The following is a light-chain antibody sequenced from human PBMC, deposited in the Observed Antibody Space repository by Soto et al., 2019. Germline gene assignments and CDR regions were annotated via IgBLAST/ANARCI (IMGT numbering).Light chain of an antibody. CDR2: KAS. V-gene: IGKV1-5*03. J-gene: IGKJ1*01. CDR3: QHSNSYSEA. Sequence: DIQMTQSPSTLSGPVGDRVTITCGASQTISSWLAWYQQKPGKAPKLLIYKASTLKSGVPSRFSGSGSGTEFALTISSLQPDDFATYCCQHSNSYSEAFGQGTKVELK. CDR1: QTISSW.